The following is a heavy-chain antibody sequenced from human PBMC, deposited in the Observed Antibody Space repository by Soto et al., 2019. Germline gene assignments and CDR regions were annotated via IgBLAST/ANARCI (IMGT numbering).Heavy chain of an antibody. D-gene: IGHD3-10*01. J-gene: IGHJ6*03. V-gene: IGHV1-46*03. CDR1: GYTFTSYY. CDR3: TRESVLNRSYDNMDV. Sequence: QVQLVQSGAEVKKPGASVKVSCKASGYTFTSYYMHWVRQAPGQGLEWMGIINPSGGSTSYAKKFQGKVTMTRDTSTNTVYMELSSLRSEDTAVYYCTRESVLNRSYDNMDVWGKGTTVTVSS. CDR2: INPSGGST.